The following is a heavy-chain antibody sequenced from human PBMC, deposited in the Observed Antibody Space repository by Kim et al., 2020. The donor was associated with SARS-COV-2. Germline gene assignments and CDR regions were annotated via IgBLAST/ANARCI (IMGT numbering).Heavy chain of an antibody. J-gene: IGHJ5*02. CDR1: GFTVSSNY. V-gene: IGHV3-53*01. CDR3: ARGGISGTAGSHH. Sequence: GGSLRLSCAASGFTVSSNYMIWVRQAPGKGLEWVSVMYTGGYTNYAASAKGRFTNSRDNSKNTMYLQMNSLRAEDTAVYYCARGGISGTAGSHHWGQGTLVTVSS. D-gene: IGHD1-20*01. CDR2: MYTGGYT.